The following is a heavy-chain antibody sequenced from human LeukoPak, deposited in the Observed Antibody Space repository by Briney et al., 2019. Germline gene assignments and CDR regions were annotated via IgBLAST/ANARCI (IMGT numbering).Heavy chain of an antibody. CDR1: GFTFSDFY. Sequence: GGSLRLSCAASGFTFSDFYMSWIRQAPGKGLDWVSYISSNSHYTNYADSVKGRFTISRDNAKNSVFLQMNSPRGEDTAVYYCARGGGAATGIDYWGQGTLVTVSS. D-gene: IGHD6-13*01. CDR3: ARGGGAATGIDY. V-gene: IGHV3-11*06. CDR2: ISSNSHYT. J-gene: IGHJ4*02.